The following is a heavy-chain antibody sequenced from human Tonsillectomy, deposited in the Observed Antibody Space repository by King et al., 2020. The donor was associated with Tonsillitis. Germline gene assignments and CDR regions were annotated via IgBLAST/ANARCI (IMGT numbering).Heavy chain of an antibody. Sequence: QLVQSGAEVKKPGASVKVSCKSSGYTFTTYGITWVRQAPGQGLEWMGWISTYNGNTNYAQRLQGRGTMTTDTSTSTAYMELRSLRFDDTAVYYCTRDYQYYYDSTGYYVFDYWGQGTLVTVSS. CDR2: ISTYNGNT. CDR3: TRDYQYYYDSTGYYVFDY. D-gene: IGHD3-22*01. V-gene: IGHV1-18*01. J-gene: IGHJ4*02. CDR1: GYTFTTYG.